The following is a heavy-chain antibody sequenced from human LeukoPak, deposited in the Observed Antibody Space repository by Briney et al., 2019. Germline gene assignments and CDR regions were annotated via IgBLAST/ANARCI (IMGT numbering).Heavy chain of an antibody. CDR3: ARGQYSSDQYFDY. CDR2: IYYSGST. J-gene: IGHJ4*02. Sequence: PSETLSLTCTVSGGSISSSRDYWAWLRQPPGKGLEWIANIYYSGSTYYSPSLKSRVTISVDTSKNQFSLKLSSVTAADTAVYYCARGQYSSDQYFDYWGQGTLVTVSS. V-gene: IGHV4-39*01. CDR1: GGSISSSRDY. D-gene: IGHD6-19*01.